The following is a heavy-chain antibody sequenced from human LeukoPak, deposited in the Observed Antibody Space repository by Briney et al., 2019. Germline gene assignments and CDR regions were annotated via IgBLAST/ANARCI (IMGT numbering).Heavy chain of an antibody. Sequence: GGSLRLSCAASGFTFSSYEINWVRQAPGKGLEWVSYISSRGSTIYYADSVKGRFTISRDNAKNSLYLQMNSLRAEDTAVYYCARARRYYYDSSGYYYYYYYMDVWGKGTTVTVSS. CDR2: ISSRGSTI. CDR1: GFTFSSYE. D-gene: IGHD3-22*01. J-gene: IGHJ6*03. V-gene: IGHV3-48*03. CDR3: ARARRYYYDSSGYYYYYYYMDV.